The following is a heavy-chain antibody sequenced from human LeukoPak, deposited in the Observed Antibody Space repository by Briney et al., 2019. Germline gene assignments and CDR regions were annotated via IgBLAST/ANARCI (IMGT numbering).Heavy chain of an antibody. J-gene: IGHJ4*02. D-gene: IGHD3-10*01. V-gene: IGHV1-69*02. CDR2: IIPILGIA. Sequence: SVKVSCKASGGTFSSYTISWVRQAPGQGLEWMGRIIPILGIANYAQKFLGRVTITADKSTSTAYMELSSLRSEDTAVYYCATTGDMVRGVFDYWGQGTLVTVSS. CDR3: ATTGDMVRGVFDY. CDR1: GGTFSSYT.